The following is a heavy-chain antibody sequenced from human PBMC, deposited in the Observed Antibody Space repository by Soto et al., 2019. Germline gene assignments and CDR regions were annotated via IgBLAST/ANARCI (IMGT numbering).Heavy chain of an antibody. CDR2: LKPDNGGT. D-gene: IGHD3-10*01. CDR3: ARDLCPLGSGSPCPTFGMDL. J-gene: IGHJ6*02. CDR1: GYTFTGHY. V-gene: IGHV1-2*02. Sequence: QVQLVQSGAEVKPPGASVKVSCKASGYTFTGHYMRWVRQVSGRRLEFLGWLKPDNGGTYYAPKFQARVTFTRDTSKTTAYMEMSGMQSDDTAVYFCARDLCPLGSGSPCPTFGMDLWGQGTTVAVSS.